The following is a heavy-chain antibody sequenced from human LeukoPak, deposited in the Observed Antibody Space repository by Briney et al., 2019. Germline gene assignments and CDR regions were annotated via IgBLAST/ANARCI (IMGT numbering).Heavy chain of an antibody. Sequence: GGSLRLSCAASGFMFSSNWMSWVRLAPGKGLEWVANIKEDGTETYYVDSVKGRFTISRDNAKNLLYLQMNSLRVEDTAVYYCAKEGRSLQTYWGQGTLVTVSS. CDR1: GFMFSSNW. J-gene: IGHJ4*02. CDR2: IKEDGTET. V-gene: IGHV3-7*03. D-gene: IGHD5-24*01. CDR3: AKEGRSLQTY.